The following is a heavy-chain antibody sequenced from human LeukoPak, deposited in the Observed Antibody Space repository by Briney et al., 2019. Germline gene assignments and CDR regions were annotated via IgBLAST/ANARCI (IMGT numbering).Heavy chain of an antibody. CDR1: GFTVSSNY. Sequence: GGSLRLSCAASGFTVSSNYMTWVRQAPGKGLEWVSVIYSGGRTYYADSVKGRFTISRDKSKNTLYLQMNSLRADDTAVYYCAGVIWRSGYYPTIDYWGQGTLVTVSS. CDR3: AGVIWRSGYYPTIDY. D-gene: IGHD3-22*01. V-gene: IGHV3-53*01. CDR2: IYSGGRT. J-gene: IGHJ4*02.